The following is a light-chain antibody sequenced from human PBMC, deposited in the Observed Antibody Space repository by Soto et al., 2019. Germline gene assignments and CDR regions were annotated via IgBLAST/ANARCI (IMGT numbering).Light chain of an antibody. CDR2: GAS. Sequence: DNELSEGPGIWALSQGEGGTLSCRASQSVSNNYLAWYQQKPGQAPRLLIYGASNRATGIPDRFSGSGSGTDFTLTFSRLEPDDFAVYYCHQSGRSGPLGQGAKV. CDR3: HQSGRSGP. CDR1: QSVSNNY. J-gene: IGKJ1*01. V-gene: IGKV3-20*01.